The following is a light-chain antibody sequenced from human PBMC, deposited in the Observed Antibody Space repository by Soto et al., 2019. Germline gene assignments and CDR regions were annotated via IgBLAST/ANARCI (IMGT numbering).Light chain of an antibody. CDR2: AAS. J-gene: IGKJ1*01. Sequence: DIQMTQSPSSLSASVGDRVTITCRASQSISNFLNWYQQKPGKAPKLLIYAASSLRSGVTSRFSGSGSGTEFTLTISSLQPEDFASYYCLQDYGDSWTFGQGIKVDIK. V-gene: IGKV1-39*01. CDR1: QSISNF. CDR3: LQDYGDSWT.